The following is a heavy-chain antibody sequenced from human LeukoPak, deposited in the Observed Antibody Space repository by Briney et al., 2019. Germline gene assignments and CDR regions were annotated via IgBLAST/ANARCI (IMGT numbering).Heavy chain of an antibody. CDR1: GFTLSNYW. Sequence: GGSLRLSCVASGFTLSNYWMSWVRQAPGKGLEWVANIKPDGSERYYVDSVKGRFTISRDNAKHSLFLQMNSLRAEDTALYYCARKRPNYFDYWGQGTLVTVSS. V-gene: IGHV3-7*01. J-gene: IGHJ4*02. CDR3: ARKRPNYFDY. CDR2: IKPDGSER.